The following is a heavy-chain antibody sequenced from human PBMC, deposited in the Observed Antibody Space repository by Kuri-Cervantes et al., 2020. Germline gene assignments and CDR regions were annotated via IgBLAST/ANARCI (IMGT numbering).Heavy chain of an antibody. CDR3: ARRRAGHQFDY. J-gene: IGHJ4*02. CDR2: ISGSSTAI. CDR1: GFTFSTNS. D-gene: IGHD2-2*01. V-gene: IGHV3-48*01. Sequence: GGSLRLSCAASGFTFSTNSMDWVRQAPGKGLERVSYISGSSTAISYADSVKGRFTISRDNANNSLYLQMNSLRAEDTAVYYCARRRAGHQFDYWGQGTLVTVSS.